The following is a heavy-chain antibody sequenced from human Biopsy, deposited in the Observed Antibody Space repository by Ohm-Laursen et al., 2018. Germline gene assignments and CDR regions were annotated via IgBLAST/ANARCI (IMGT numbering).Heavy chain of an antibody. J-gene: IGHJ5*02. V-gene: IGHV3-23*01. D-gene: IGHD3-3*01. CDR1: GFTFSDHY. Sequence: SLRLSCAASGFTFSDHYMEWVRQAPGKGLECVSIINGGGGSTWYSDPVKGRFTISRDNSKNTLYLQMNSLRAEDTAMYYCARDLYDFCGGCPFDPWGQGTPVTVSS. CDR2: INGGGGST. CDR3: ARDLYDFCGGCPFDP.